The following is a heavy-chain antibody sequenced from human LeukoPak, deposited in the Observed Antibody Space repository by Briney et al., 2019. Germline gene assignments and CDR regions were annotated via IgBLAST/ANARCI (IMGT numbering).Heavy chain of an antibody. Sequence: PSGTLSLTCAVSGGSISNSNWWSWVRQPPGKGLEWIGEIYHSGSTNYNPSFKSRVAMSVDKSKNQFSLNLSSVTAADTAVYYCARDRGHCDTARCYINWFDPWGQGTLVTVSP. V-gene: IGHV4-4*02. D-gene: IGHD5-18*01. CDR1: GGSISNSNW. J-gene: IGHJ5*02. CDR2: IYHSGST. CDR3: ARDRGHCDTARCYINWFDP.